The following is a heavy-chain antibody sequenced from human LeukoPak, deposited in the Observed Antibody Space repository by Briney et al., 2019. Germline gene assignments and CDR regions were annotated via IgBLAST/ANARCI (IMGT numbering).Heavy chain of an antibody. CDR3: ARDPKTSVVVVAAPDY. V-gene: IGHV1-3*02. D-gene: IGHD2-15*01. CDR1: GYTFTSYA. Sequence: ASVKVSCKTSGYTFTSYAMHWVRQAPGQRLEWMGWSNAGNGNTKYSQEFQGRVTITRDTSASTAYMELSSLRSEDMAVYYCARDPKTSVVVVAAPDYWGQGTLVTVSS. J-gene: IGHJ4*02. CDR2: SNAGNGNT.